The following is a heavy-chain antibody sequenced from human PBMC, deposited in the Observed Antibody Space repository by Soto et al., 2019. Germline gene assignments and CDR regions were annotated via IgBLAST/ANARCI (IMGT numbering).Heavy chain of an antibody. CDR1: GGSISSDDYY. CDR3: ARVSGHNTGYYSVYFMDV. D-gene: IGHD5-18*01. J-gene: IGHJ6*02. CDR2: IYYTGST. Sequence: SETLSLTCTVYGGSISSDDYYWSWIRQAPGRGLEWIGYIYYTGSTFYSPSLKSRVTISLDTSENHFSLDMNSVTAADTAVYFCARVSGHNTGYYSVYFMDVWGQGTTVTVSS. V-gene: IGHV4-30-4*01.